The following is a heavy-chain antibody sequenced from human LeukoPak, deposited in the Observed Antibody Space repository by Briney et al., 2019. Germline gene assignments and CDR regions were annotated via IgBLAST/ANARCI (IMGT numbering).Heavy chain of an antibody. CDR2: ISGSAHKI. D-gene: IGHD5-18*01. Sequence: GGSLRLSCVACGITFRNYAVSWVRQAPEKGLDWVSVISGSAHKIRYADSVKGRFTISRDNSENIVYLQMNNLRVEDTAVYYCAGRLTGYSSGYVHWGQGTLVTVSS. CDR3: AGRLTGYSSGYVH. J-gene: IGHJ4*02. V-gene: IGHV3-23*01. CDR1: GITFRNYA.